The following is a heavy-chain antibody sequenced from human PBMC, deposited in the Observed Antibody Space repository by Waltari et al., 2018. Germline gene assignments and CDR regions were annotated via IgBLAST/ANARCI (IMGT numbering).Heavy chain of an antibody. V-gene: IGHV4-38-2*02. J-gene: IGHJ5*02. CDR2: IYHSGIT. CDR3: ARDWSGWYDWFDP. CDR1: GYSISSGYY. Sequence: QVQLQESGPGLVKPSETLPLTCAVSGYSISSGYYWGWIRQPPGKGLEWIVSIYHSGITYDYPPLKCRVTISVDTSKNQFSLKLSSVTAADTAVYYCARDWSGWYDWFDPWGQGTLVTVSS. D-gene: IGHD6-19*01.